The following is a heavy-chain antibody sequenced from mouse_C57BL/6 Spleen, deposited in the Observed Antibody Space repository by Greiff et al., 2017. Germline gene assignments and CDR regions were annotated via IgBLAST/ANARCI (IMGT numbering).Heavy chain of an antibody. D-gene: IGHD1-1*01. V-gene: IGHV6-3*01. CDR2: IRLKSDNYAT. J-gene: IGHJ3*01. Sequence: EVMLVESGGGLVQPGGSMKLSCVASGFTFSNYWMNWVRQSPEKGLEWVAQIRLKSDNYATHYAESVKGRFTISRDDSKSSVYLQMNNLRAEDTGIYYCTYYGSTPFAYWGQGTLVTVSA. CDR3: TYYGSTPFAY. CDR1: GFTFSNYW.